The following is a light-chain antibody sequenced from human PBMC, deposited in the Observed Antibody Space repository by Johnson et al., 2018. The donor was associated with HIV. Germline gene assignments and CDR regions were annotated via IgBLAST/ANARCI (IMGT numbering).Light chain of an antibody. Sequence: QSVLTQPPSVSAAPGQKVTISCSGSSSNIGNNYVSWYQQLPGTAPKLLIYENNKRPSGIPDRFSGSTSGTSATLGITGLQTGDEADYYCGTWDSSLGYVFGTGTKVTVL. CDR1: SSNIGNNY. V-gene: IGLV1-51*02. J-gene: IGLJ1*01. CDR3: GTWDSSLGYV. CDR2: ENN.